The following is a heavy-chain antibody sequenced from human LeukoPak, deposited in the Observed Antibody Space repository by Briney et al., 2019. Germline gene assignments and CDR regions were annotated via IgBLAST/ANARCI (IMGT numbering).Heavy chain of an antibody. CDR2: ISASGGST. Sequence: PGGSLRLSCAASGFTFSSYAMSWVRQAPGKGLEWVSAISASGGSTYYADSVKGRFTISRDNSKNTLYMQMNSLRAEDTAVYYCAKGDYGDFTVFDYWGQGTLVTVSS. CDR3: AKGDYGDFTVFDY. J-gene: IGHJ4*02. D-gene: IGHD4-17*01. CDR1: GFTFSSYA. V-gene: IGHV3-23*01.